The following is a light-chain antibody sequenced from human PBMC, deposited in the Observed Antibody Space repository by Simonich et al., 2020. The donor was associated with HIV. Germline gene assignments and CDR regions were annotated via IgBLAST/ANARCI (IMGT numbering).Light chain of an antibody. CDR1: SSDVGGCTY. Sequence: QSALTQPASVSGSPGQSITISCTGSSSDVGGCTYVSWYQQHPGKAPQLMIYDVNKRPSGVSTRFSGSKSGNTASLTISGLQAEDEADYYCSSYTSSSTLVFGGGTKLTVL. CDR3: SSYTSSSTLV. CDR2: DVN. V-gene: IGLV2-14*01. J-gene: IGLJ3*02.